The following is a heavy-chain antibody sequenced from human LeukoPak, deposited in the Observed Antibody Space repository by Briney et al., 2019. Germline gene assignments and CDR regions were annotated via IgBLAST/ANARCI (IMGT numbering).Heavy chain of an antibody. J-gene: IGHJ4*02. CDR1: GFTFSDYY. CDR2: ISSSSSYI. V-gene: IGHV3-11*06. D-gene: IGHD6-13*01. CDR3: ARDSGDSSWYDY. Sequence: GGSLRLSCAASGFTFSDYYMSWIRQAPGKGLEWVSSISSSSSYIYYADSVKGRFTISRDNAKNSLYLQMNSLRAEDTAVYYCARDSGDSSWYDYWGQGTLVTVSS.